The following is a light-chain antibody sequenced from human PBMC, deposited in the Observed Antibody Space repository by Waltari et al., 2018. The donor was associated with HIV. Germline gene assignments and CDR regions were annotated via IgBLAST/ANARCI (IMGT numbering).Light chain of an antibody. CDR3: QQTFSPPRT. Sequence: DINMTQSPSSRSASVVDRVTITCRATQNIVTYLNWYHQSPGKAPTPLIFGASTLQDGVSSRFSGSGSETEFTLSIAGLQPEDFGTYSCQQTFSPPRTFGPGT. CDR2: GAS. V-gene: IGKV1-39*01. CDR1: QNIVTY. J-gene: IGKJ2*01.